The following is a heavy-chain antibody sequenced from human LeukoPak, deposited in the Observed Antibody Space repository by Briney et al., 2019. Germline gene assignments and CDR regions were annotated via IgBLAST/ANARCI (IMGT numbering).Heavy chain of an antibody. CDR3: ARDDYGDYVFDY. V-gene: IGHV3-11*05. CDR2: ISSSSSYT. D-gene: IGHD4-17*01. J-gene: IGHJ4*02. Sequence: PGGSLRLSCAASGFTFSDYYMSWIRQAPGKGLEWVSYISSSSSYTNYADSVKGRFTFSRDNAKNSLYLQMNSLRAEDTAVYYCARDDYGDYVFDYWGQGTLVTVSS. CDR1: GFTFSDYY.